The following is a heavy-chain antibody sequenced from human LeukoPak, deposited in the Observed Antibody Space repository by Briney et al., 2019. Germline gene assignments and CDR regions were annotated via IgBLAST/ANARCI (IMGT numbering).Heavy chain of an antibody. CDR2: IYTGGST. CDR3: ARDLGYSSSC. CDR1: GGSISSGSYY. D-gene: IGHD6-13*01. V-gene: IGHV4-61*02. Sequence: SQTLSLTCTVSGGSISSGSYYWSWIRQPAGKGLEWIGRIYTGGSTNYNPSLKSRVTISLDTSKNQFSLKLSSVTAADTAIYYCARDLGYSSSCWGQGAVVTVSS. J-gene: IGHJ3*01.